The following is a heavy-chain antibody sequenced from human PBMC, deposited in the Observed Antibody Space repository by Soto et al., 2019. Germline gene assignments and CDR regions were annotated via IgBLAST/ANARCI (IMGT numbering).Heavy chain of an antibody. D-gene: IGHD6-13*01. V-gene: IGHV3-7*03. CDR3: ARPIAAAAPEYFQH. CDR2: IKQDGSEK. J-gene: IGHJ1*01. Sequence: QPGGSLRLSCAASGFTFSSGWMSWVRQAPGKGLEWVANIKQDGSEKYYVDSVKGRFTISRDNAKHSLSLQMNSPRAEDTAVYYCARPIAAAAPEYFQHWGQGTLVPVSS. CDR1: GFTFSSGW.